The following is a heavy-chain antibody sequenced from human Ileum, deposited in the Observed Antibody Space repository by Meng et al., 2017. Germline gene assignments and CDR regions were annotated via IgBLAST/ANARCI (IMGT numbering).Heavy chain of an antibody. J-gene: IGHJ4*02. D-gene: IGHD4-23*01. V-gene: IGHV4-4*02. CDR1: SGSISSNTY. Sequence: QVQLQEAGPGRVRPSGTLSLTCAVSSGSISSNTYWSWVRQPPGKGLEWIRQISHSGSAYYNPSLKSRVTMSVDKSKSQFSLMLTSVTAADTAIYYCARHGGYSQDFWGQGTLVTVSS. CDR3: ARHGGYSQDF. CDR2: ISHSGSA.